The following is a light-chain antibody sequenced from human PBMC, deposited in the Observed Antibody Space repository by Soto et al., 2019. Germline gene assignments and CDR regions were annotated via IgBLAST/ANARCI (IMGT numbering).Light chain of an antibody. J-gene: IGKJ2*01. CDR2: AAS. CDR3: QQSYSTPYT. CDR1: QSISNK. Sequence: DIQMTQSPSSLSASVGDRVTIACRASQSISNKLNWYQQKPGKAPNLLIYAASSLQSGVPSRFSGSGSGTDFTLTISSLQPEDFATYYCQQSYSTPYTFGQGTKLEIK. V-gene: IGKV1-39*01.